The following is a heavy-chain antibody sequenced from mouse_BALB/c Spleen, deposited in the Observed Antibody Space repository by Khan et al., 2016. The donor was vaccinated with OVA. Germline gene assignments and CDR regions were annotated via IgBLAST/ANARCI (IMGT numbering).Heavy chain of an antibody. CDR1: GYSFTSYY. CDR2: IDPFNGGS. V-gene: IGHV1-31*01. J-gene: IGHJ3*01. CDR3: ARHGSTSWFAY. D-gene: IGHD1-1*01. Sequence: VQLQQSGPELMKPGASVKISCKASGYSFTSYYIHWVKQSHGKTLEWIGYIDPFNGGSTYNQKFQVKATLTVDKSSSTAYMHLSSLTSEDSAVYSCARHGSTSWFAYWGQGTLVTVSA.